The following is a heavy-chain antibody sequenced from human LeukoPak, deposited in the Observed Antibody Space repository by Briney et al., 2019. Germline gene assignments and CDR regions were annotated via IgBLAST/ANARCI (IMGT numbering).Heavy chain of an antibody. D-gene: IGHD6-13*01. V-gene: IGHV3-30*18. CDR1: GFTFSSYA. J-gene: IGHJ4*02. CDR3: AKAPSVGYSSSWYIGY. CDR2: ISYDGSNK. Sequence: GGSLRLSCAASGFTFSSYAMTWVRQAPGKGLEWVAVISYDGSNKYYADSVKGRFTISRDNSKNTLYLQMNSLRAEDTAVYYCAKAPSVGYSSSWYIGYWGQGTLVTVSS.